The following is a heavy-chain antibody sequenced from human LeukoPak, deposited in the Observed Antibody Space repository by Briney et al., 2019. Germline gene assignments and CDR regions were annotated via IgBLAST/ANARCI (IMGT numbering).Heavy chain of an antibody. V-gene: IGHV3-30*18. J-gene: IGHJ4*02. CDR3: AKDGGLEINLFDY. CDR1: GFTFSSYG. D-gene: IGHD3-16*01. CDR2: ISYDGSNK. Sequence: GGSLRLSCAASGFTFSSYGMHWVRQAPGKGLEWVAVISYDGSNKYYADSVKGRFTISRDNSKNTLYLQMNSLRAEDTAVYYCAKDGGLEINLFDYWGQGTLATVSS.